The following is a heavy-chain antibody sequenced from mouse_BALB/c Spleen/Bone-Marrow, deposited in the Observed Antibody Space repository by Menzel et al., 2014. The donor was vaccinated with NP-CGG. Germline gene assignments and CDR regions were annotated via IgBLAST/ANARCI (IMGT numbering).Heavy chain of an antibody. CDR2: IRNKANNLAA. V-gene: IGHV6-6*01. CDR1: GLTFSDAW. Sequence: VKLVESGGGLVQPGGSMKLSCAASGLTFSDAWMDWVRQSPEKGLEWVAEIRNKANNLAAYFSESVKGRFTISRDDSKSSVYLQMNILRPEDTGIYYCTSYYGYYWGQGPPLPVSS. CDR3: TSYYGYY. J-gene: IGHJ2*01. D-gene: IGHD1-2*01.